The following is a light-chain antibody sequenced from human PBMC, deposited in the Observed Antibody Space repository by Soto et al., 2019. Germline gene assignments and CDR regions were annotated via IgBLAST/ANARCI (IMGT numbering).Light chain of an antibody. J-gene: IGKJ5*01. CDR2: DVA. CDR1: QSVSNS. V-gene: IGKV3-11*01. CDR3: QQRGDWPRIT. Sequence: EIVLTQSPATLSLSPGETATLSCRASQSVSNSLAWYQQKPGQAPRLLMSDVATRATGIPARFSGSGSGTDFTLPISSLEPEDVAVYYCQQRGDWPRITFGQGTRLEIK.